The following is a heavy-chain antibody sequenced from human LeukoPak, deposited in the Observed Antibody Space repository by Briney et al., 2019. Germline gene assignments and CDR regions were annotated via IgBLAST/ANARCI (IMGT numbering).Heavy chain of an antibody. V-gene: IGHV3-21*01. D-gene: IGHD3-22*01. CDR1: GFTFSSYS. CDR3: ARATDYYDSSGFDYFDY. CDR2: ISSSSSYI. Sequence: GRSLRLSCAASGFTFSSYSMNWVRQAPGKGLEWVSSISSSSSYIYYADSVKGRFTISRDNAKNSLYLQMNSLRAEDTAVYYCARATDYYDSSGFDYFDYWGQGTLVTVSS. J-gene: IGHJ4*02.